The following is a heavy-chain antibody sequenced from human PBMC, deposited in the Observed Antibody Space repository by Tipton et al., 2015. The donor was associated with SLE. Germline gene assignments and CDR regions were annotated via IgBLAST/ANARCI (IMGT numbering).Heavy chain of an antibody. D-gene: IGHD6-13*01. CDR3: ASGGAAAGTLDY. CDR2: IYYSGST. Sequence: LRLSCTVSGGSISSNYWSWTRQPPGKGLGWIGYIYYSGSTNNNPSPKSRVTISVDTSKKQVSLKLSFVTVAATAVYYCASGGAAAGTLDYWGQGTLVTVSS. V-gene: IGHV4-59*01. J-gene: IGHJ4*02. CDR1: GGSISSNY.